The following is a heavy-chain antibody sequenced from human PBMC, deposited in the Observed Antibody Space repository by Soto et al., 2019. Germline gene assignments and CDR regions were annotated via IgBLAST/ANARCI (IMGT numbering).Heavy chain of an antibody. Sequence: ASVKVSCKASGYTFTGYYMHWVRQAPGQGLEWMGWINPNSGGTNYAQKFQGWVTMTRDTSISTAYMELSRLRSDNTAVYYCARYSGYSSSWPPAFGMDVWGQGTTVTVSS. V-gene: IGHV1-2*04. CDR1: GYTFTGYY. D-gene: IGHD6-13*01. CDR3: ARYSGYSSSWPPAFGMDV. CDR2: INPNSGGT. J-gene: IGHJ6*02.